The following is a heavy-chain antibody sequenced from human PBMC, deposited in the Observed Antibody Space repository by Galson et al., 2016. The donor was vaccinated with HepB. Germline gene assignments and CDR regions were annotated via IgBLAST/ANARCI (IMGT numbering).Heavy chain of an antibody. Sequence: SCKASGYAFIGHYIHWVRQAPGQGLEWMGWTNPKSGDTNYAQKFQGRVTMTTDTSINTAYMEVNTLMSDDTAVYYGARDSTAIYGFYFDSWGQGSLVIFSS. CDR1: GYAFIGHY. J-gene: IGHJ4*02. V-gene: IGHV1-2*02. CDR3: ARDSTAIYGFYFDS. D-gene: IGHD3-3*02. CDR2: TNPKSGDT.